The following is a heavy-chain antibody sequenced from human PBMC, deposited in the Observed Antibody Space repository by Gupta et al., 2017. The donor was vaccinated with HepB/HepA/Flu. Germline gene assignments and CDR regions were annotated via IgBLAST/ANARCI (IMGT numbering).Heavy chain of an antibody. Sequence: EVQLLESGGGLVQPGGSLRLSCAASGFTFNTYAMNWVRQAPGKGLEWVSGISGSGGSRYYADSVKGRFTISRDNSKNTLYLQMNSLRAEDTAVYYCAKDRRWLADFDFWGQGTLVTVSS. CDR2: ISGSGGSR. D-gene: IGHD6-19*01. V-gene: IGHV3-23*01. CDR1: GFTFNTYA. CDR3: AKDRRWLADFDF. J-gene: IGHJ4*02.